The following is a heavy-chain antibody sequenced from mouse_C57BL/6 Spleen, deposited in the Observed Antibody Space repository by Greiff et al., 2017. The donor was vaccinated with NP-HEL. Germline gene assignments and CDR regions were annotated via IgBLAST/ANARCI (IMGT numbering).Heavy chain of an antibody. CDR3: ARTYSNYLDY. CDR1: GYTFTSYD. D-gene: IGHD2-5*01. CDR2: IYPRDGST. Sequence: QVHVKQSGPELVKPGASVKLSCKASGYTFTSYDINWVKQRPGQGLEWIGWIYPRDGSTKYNEKFKGKATLTVDTSSSTAYMELHSLTSEDSAVYFCARTYSNYLDYWGQGTTLTVSS. J-gene: IGHJ2*01. V-gene: IGHV1-85*01.